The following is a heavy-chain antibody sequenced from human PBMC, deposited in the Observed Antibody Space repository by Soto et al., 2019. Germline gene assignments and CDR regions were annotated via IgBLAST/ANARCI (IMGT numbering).Heavy chain of an antibody. V-gene: IGHV1-18*01. J-gene: IGHJ6*02. CDR3: ARGTTYYDYVWGSYRYSPYYYYGMDV. D-gene: IGHD3-16*02. CDR2: ISASNGNT. CDR1: GYTFNTYG. Sequence: QVQLVQSGAAVKKPGASVEVSCKASGYTFNTYGITWVRQAPGQGLEWMGWISASNGNTNYAQKFQGRVTMTTDTSTSTAYMELRSLRSDDTAVYYCARGTTYYDYVWGSYRYSPYYYYGMDVWGQGTTVTVSS.